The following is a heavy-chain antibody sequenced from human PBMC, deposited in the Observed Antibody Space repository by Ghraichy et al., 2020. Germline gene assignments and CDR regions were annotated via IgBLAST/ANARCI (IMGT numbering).Heavy chain of an antibody. V-gene: IGHV3-74*01. D-gene: IGHD4-17*01. CDR1: GFSFSSHW. J-gene: IGHJ3*02. Sequence: GGSLRLSCAASGFSFSSHWMHWVRQVPGKGLVWVSRINGDGSSTYYADSVKGRFSISRDNAKNTLYLQMNSLRAEDTAIYYCVRVYGDTRNALEIWGQGTMVTVSS. CDR2: INGDGSST. CDR3: VRVYGDTRNALEI.